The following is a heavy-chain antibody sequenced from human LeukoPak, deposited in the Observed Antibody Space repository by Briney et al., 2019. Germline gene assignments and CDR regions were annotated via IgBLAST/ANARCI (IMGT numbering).Heavy chain of an antibody. J-gene: IGHJ1*01. CDR1: GYTLTELS. CDR3: ATDKETQLALGY. CDR2: FDPEDGET. V-gene: IGHV1-24*01. D-gene: IGHD3-3*02. Sequence: AASVTVSCTVSGYTLTELSMHWVRQAPGKGLEWMGGFDPEDGETTYAQKFQGRVTMTEDTSTDIAYMELSSLRSEDTAVYYCATDKETQLALGYWGQGTLVTVSS.